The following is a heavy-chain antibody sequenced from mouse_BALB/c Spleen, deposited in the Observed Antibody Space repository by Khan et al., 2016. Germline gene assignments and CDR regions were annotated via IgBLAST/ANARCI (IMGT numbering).Heavy chain of an antibody. CDR3: ARAGYYGYLAY. J-gene: IGHJ3*01. CDR1: GFDFSRYW. V-gene: IGHV4-1*02. Sequence: EVELVESGGGLVQPGGSLKLSCAASGFDFSRYWMSWVRQAPGKGLEWIGEINPDSSTINYTPSLKDKFIISRDNAKNTLYLQMSKVRSEDTVLYYCARAGYYGYLAYWGQGTLVTVSA. D-gene: IGHD1-1*01. CDR2: INPDSSTI.